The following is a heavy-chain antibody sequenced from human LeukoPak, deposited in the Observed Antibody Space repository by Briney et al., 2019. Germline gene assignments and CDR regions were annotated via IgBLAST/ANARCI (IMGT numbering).Heavy chain of an antibody. CDR2: ISGSGGST. D-gene: IGHD2-15*01. CDR1: GFTFSSYA. CDR3: AKAGYSPGSYYYGMDV. V-gene: IGHV3-23*01. J-gene: IGHJ6*02. Sequence: GGSLRLPCAASGFTFSSYAMSWVRQAPGKGLEWVSAISGSGGSTYYADSVKGRFTISRDNSKNTLYLQMNSLRAEDTAVYYCAKAGYSPGSYYYGMDVWGQGTTVTVSS.